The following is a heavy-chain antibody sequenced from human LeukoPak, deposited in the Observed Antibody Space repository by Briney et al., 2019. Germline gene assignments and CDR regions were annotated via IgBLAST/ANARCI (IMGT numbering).Heavy chain of an antibody. CDR3: VRESGFWSGPGIGRPLDV. J-gene: IGHJ6*04. D-gene: IGHD3-3*01. CDR2: IKEDGSDK. CDR1: EFTFSDYW. Sequence: GGSLRLSCAGSEFTFSDYWMTWVRQAPGKGLEWVATIKEDGSDKYYVDSVKGRFTISRDNAENSLYLQMNSLRAEDTALYFCVRESGFWSGPGIGRPLDVWGKGTTVTVSS. V-gene: IGHV3-7*01.